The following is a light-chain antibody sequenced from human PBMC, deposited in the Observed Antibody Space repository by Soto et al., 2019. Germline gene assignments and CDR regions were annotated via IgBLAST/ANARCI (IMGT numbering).Light chain of an antibody. J-gene: IGKJ1*01. CDR3: QQYDSSPPP. Sequence: EIVLTQSPGTLSLSPGERATLSCRASQSVNSNYLAWYQRKPGQAPRLLIYGASNRTTDIPYRFSASGYGTDFTLTITRLEPEYFAVYYCQQYDSSPPPFGQGTNVEIK. V-gene: IGKV3-20*01. CDR1: QSVNSNY. CDR2: GAS.